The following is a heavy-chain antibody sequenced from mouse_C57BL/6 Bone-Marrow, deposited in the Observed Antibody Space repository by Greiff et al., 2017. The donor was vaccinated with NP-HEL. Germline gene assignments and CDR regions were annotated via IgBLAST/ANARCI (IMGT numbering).Heavy chain of an antibody. D-gene: IGHD1-1*01. CDR3: ARSGYGTTVVLAHYYAMDY. J-gene: IGHJ4*01. V-gene: IGHV1-9*01. CDR2: ILPGSGST. CDR1: GYTFTGYW. Sequence: VQLQQSGAELMKPGASVKLSCKATGYTFTGYWIEWVKQRPGHGLEWIGEILPGSGSTNYNEKFKGKATFTADTSSNTAYMQLSSLTTEDSAIYYCARSGYGTTVVLAHYYAMDYWGQGTSVTVSS.